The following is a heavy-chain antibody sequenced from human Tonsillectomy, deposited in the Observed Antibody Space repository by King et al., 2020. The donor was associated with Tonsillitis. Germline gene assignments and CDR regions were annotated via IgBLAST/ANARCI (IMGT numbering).Heavy chain of an antibody. CDR1: GGSFSGYY. Sequence: VQLQQWGAGLLKPSETLSLTCAVYGGSFSGYYWTWIRQPPGKGLEWIGEINHSGSTNYNPSLKSRVTISVDTSKNQFSLKLSSVTAADTAVYYCARGRRDDYNYYMDVWGKGTTVTVSS. CDR2: INHSGST. D-gene: IGHD5-24*01. CDR3: ARGRRDDYNYYMDV. J-gene: IGHJ6*03. V-gene: IGHV4-34*01.